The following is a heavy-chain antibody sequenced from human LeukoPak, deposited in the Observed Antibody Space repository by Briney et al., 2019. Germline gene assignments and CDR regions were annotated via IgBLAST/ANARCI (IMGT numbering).Heavy chain of an antibody. V-gene: IGHV1-46*01. D-gene: IGHD6-13*01. CDR2: INPSGGSP. CDR1: GYTVTSHY. CDR3: ARDYSNNWGGDNWFDP. Sequence: ASVNVSCKASGYTVTSHYTHWVRHAPGHGLDWMGIINPSGGSPSYAPKFQGRVTMTRDTSTSTVYMELSSLRSEDTAVYYCARDYSNNWGGDNWFDPWGQGTLVTVSS. J-gene: IGHJ5*02.